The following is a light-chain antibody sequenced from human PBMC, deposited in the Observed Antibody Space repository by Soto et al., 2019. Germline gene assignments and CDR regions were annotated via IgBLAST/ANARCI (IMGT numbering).Light chain of an antibody. CDR3: QQYNTFPLT. J-gene: IGKJ4*01. CDR2: GAS. V-gene: IGKV3-20*01. CDR1: QNFGSSY. Sequence: EVVLTHSPDTVSLSPWEIATLSCRASQNFGSSYLAWYQQKRGQAPRFLIYGASSRATGIPDRFSGSGSGTEFTLTISSLQPDDFASYYCQQYNTFPLTFGGGTKVDIK.